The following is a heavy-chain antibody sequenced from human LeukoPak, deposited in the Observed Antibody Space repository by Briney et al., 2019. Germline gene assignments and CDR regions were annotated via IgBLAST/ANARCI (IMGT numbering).Heavy chain of an antibody. CDR2: IRSKANSYAT. CDR1: GFTFSGSA. D-gene: IGHD6-19*01. Sequence: GGSLRLSCAASGFTFSGSAMHWVRQASGKGLEWVGRIRSKANSYATAYAASVKGRFTISRDDSKNTAYLQMNSLKTEDTAVYYCARLGPASSGWPESFDYWGQGTLVTVSS. CDR3: ARLGPASSGWPESFDY. V-gene: IGHV3-73*01. J-gene: IGHJ4*02.